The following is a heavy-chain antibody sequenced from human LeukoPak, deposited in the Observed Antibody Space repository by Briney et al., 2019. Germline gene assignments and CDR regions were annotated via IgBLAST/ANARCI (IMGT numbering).Heavy chain of an antibody. V-gene: IGHV3-23*01. D-gene: IGHD2-21*02. J-gene: IGHJ4*02. CDR3: AKDGTGCGGDCYSDY. CDR2: ITYSGGNT. CDR1: GFTFSSYG. Sequence: GGSLRLSCAASGFTFSSYGMSWVRQAPGKGLEWVSAITYSGGNTYYADSVKGRFTISRDNSKNTLYLQMNSLRAEDTAVYYCAKDGTGCGGDCYSDYWGQGTLVTVSS.